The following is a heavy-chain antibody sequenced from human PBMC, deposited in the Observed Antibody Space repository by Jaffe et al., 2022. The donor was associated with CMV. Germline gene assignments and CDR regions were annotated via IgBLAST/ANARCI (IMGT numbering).Heavy chain of an antibody. V-gene: IGHV3-23*01. CDR1: GFTFSNYATFSRYA. D-gene: IGHD3-10*01. CDR2: IDVSGDST. J-gene: IGHJ3*02. CDR3: AHLSVIRSGTYFKYPPDTFDI. Sequence: EVQLLESGGGLVQWGGSLRLSCAASGFTFSNYATFSRYAMNWVRQAPGRGLEWVSRIDVSGDSTYYADSVKGRFTISRDNSRNTLYLQINSLRAEDTAVYYCAHLSVIRSGTYFKYPPDTFDIWGQGTMVTVFS.